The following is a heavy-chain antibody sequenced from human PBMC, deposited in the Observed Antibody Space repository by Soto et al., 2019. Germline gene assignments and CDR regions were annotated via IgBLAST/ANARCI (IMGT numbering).Heavy chain of an antibody. D-gene: IGHD6-19*01. CDR3: ARGGLAVAGTQIDY. CDR1: GYTFTSYA. V-gene: IGHV1-3*01. CDR2: INAGNGNT. Sequence: QVQLVQSGAEVKKPGASVTVSCKASGYTFTSYAMHWVRQAPGQRLEWMGWINAGNGNTKYSQKFQGRVTITRDTSASTAYMELSSLRSEDTAVYYCARGGLAVAGTQIDYWGQGTLVTVSS. J-gene: IGHJ4*02.